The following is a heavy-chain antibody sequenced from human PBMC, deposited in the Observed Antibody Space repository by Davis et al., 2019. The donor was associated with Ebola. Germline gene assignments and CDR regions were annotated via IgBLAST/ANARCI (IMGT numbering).Heavy chain of an antibody. J-gene: IGHJ4*02. CDR1: GYTFTSYA. Sequence: ASVKVSCKASGYTFTSYAMHWVRQAPGQRLEWMGWINPGNGNTKYSQKFQGRVTITRDTSASTAYMELSSLRSEDTSVYYCARDRGGDYSFDYWGQGTLVTVSS. V-gene: IGHV1-3*01. CDR3: ARDRGGDYSFDY. D-gene: IGHD3-10*01. CDR2: INPGNGNT.